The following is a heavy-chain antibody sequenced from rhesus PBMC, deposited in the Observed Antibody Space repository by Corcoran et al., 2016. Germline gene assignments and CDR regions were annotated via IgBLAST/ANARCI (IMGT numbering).Heavy chain of an antibody. V-gene: IGHV4S10*01. J-gene: IGHJ1*01. D-gene: IGHD2-8*01. CDR2: IYGSSMST. CDR1: GGSISDSYR. CDR3: AREYWSGGVCYGAYFEV. Sequence: QVQLQESGPGVMKPSETLSLTCAVSGGSISDSYRWSWIRQTPGKGLEWIGYIYGSSMSTNYNPSLKSRVTIAKDTSKNQFSLKLSSVTAADTAVYYCAREYWSGGVCYGAYFEVWGQGALVTVSA.